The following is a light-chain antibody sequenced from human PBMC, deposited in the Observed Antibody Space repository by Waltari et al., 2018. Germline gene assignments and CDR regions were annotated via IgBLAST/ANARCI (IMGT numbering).Light chain of an antibody. V-gene: IGKV3-20*01. Sequence: VLTQSPGTLSLSPGESATLSCRASQSITKKFFAWYQQKPGQAPRLLIYGASSRAAGIPDRFSGSGSGTDFTLTINRLEPEDSAVYYCQQYGSSVMYTFGQGTKLEIK. CDR2: GAS. CDR3: QQYGSSVMYT. J-gene: IGKJ2*01. CDR1: QSITKKF.